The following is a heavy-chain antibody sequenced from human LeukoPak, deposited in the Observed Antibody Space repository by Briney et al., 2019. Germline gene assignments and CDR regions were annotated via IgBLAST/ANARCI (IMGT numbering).Heavy chain of an antibody. CDR1: GLRFSSHW. D-gene: IGHD2-15*01. J-gene: IGHJ4*02. CDR2: INQEGDTV. V-gene: IGHV3-7*01. Sequence: GGSLRLSCAASGLRFSSHWMSWVRQAPGRGLEWVANINQEGDTVNYVDSVKGRFSISRDNANNALFLQMYSLRVEDTAIYYCATKFPYCGDGSCALGGQGAQVTVSS. CDR3: ATKFPYCGDGSCAL.